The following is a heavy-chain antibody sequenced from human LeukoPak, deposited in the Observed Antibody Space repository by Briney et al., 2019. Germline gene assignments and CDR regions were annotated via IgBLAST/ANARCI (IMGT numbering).Heavy chain of an antibody. V-gene: IGHV4-34*01. D-gene: IGHD3-10*01. CDR3: ARGVTMVRGIDY. CDR2: INHSGST. CDR1: GGSFSGYY. J-gene: IGHJ4*02. Sequence: SETLSLTCAVYGGSFSGYYWSWIRQPPGKGLEWIGEINHSGSTNYNPSLKSRVTISVDTSKNQFSLKLSSVTAADTAVYYCARGVTMVRGIDYWGQGTPVTVSS.